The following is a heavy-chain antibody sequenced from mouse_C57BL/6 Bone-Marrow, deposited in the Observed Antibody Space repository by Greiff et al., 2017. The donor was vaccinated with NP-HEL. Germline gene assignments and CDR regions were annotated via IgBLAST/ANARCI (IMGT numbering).Heavy chain of an antibody. D-gene: IGHD2-4*01. J-gene: IGHJ4*01. Sequence: VKLMESGAELVKPGASVKMSCKASGYTFTTYPIEWMKQNHGKSLEWIGNFHPYNDDTKYNEKFKGKATLTVEKSSSTVYLELSRLTSDDSAVYYCARRGLRRRLYYAMDYWGQGTSVTVSS. CDR1: GYTFTTYP. CDR2: FHPYNDDT. CDR3: ARRGLRRRLYYAMDY. V-gene: IGHV1-47*01.